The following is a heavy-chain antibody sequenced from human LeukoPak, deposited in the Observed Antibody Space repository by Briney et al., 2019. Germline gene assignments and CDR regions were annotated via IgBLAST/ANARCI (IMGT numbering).Heavy chain of an antibody. CDR2: INHDGSEK. CDR1: GFTFSSCA. CDR3: AMAYNYGMDI. Sequence: GGSLRLSCAVSGFTFSSCAMIWVRQAPGKGLEWVANINHDGSEKYYVDSVKGRFTISRDNAQKSLYLQMNTLRAEDTAVYYCAMAYNYGMDIWGQGTAVTVS. J-gene: IGHJ6*02. V-gene: IGHV3-7*03.